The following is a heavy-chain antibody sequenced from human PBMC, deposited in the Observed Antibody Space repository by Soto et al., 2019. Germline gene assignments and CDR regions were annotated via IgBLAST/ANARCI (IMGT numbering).Heavy chain of an antibody. CDR2: ISHDSSIK. CDR3: AKSRIVATINFVYYGMDV. D-gene: IGHD5-12*01. J-gene: IGHJ6*02. CDR1: GFSFSIYG. Sequence: GSLRLSCAASGFSFSIYGMHWVRQAPGKGLEWVALISHDSSIKYYGESVKGRFTISRDNSKNTLSLQMNSLRVEDTAVYYCAKSRIVATINFVYYGMDVWGQGTTVTVSS. V-gene: IGHV3-30*18.